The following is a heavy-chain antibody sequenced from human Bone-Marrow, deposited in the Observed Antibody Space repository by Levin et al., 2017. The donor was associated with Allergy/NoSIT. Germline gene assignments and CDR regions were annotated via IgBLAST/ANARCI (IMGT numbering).Heavy chain of an antibody. CDR1: GFTFSSYW. D-gene: IGHD6-19*01. CDR2: IKQDGSEK. Sequence: GESLKISCAASGFTFSSYWMSWVRQAPGKGLEWVANIKQDGSEKYYVDSVKGRFTISRDNAKNSLYLQMNSLRAEDTAVYYCARDRTVLAVAISYYGMDVWGQGTTVTVSS. J-gene: IGHJ6*02. V-gene: IGHV3-7*01. CDR3: ARDRTVLAVAISYYGMDV.